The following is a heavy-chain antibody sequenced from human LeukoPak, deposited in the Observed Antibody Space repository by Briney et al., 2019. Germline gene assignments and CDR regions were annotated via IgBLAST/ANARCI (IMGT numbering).Heavy chain of an antibody. CDR1: IYIHRLYR. J-gene: IGHJ4*02. CDR3: AREYYNSLFFDY. Sequence: PGGSLRLSCAASIYIHRLYRKLCARQAPGKGLEWVSSISSSSSYIYYADSVKGRFTISRDNAKNSLYLQMNSMRDEDTAVYYCAREYYNSLFFDYWGQGTLVTVSS. V-gene: IGHV3-21*01. CDR2: ISSSSSYI. D-gene: IGHD1-14*01.